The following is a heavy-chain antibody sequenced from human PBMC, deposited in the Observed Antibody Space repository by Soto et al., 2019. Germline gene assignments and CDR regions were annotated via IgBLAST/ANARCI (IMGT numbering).Heavy chain of an antibody. V-gene: IGHV3-21*01. D-gene: IGHD6-13*01. CDR1: GFTFSSYS. Sequence: PGGSLRLSCAASGFTFSSYSMNWVRQAPGKGLEWVSSISSSSSYIYYADSVKGRFTISRDNAKNSLYLQMNSLRAEDTAVYYCARHLQQLVLTAYYYYGMDVWGQGTTVTVS. J-gene: IGHJ6*02. CDR2: ISSSSSYI. CDR3: ARHLQQLVLTAYYYYGMDV.